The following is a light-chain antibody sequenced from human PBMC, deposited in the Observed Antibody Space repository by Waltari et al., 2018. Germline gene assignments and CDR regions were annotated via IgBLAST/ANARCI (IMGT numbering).Light chain of an antibody. CDR3: QHRDHWPPDAT. Sequence: EIVLTQSPGTLSLSPGERATLSCRASRSVSSTYLAWYQQKPGQAPRLLIYATSSRATGIPARVSGSGSGTDFTLTISSLEPEDFAVYYCQHRDHWPPDATFGPGTKVDI. J-gene: IGKJ3*01. CDR2: ATS. V-gene: IGKV3D-20*02. CDR1: RSVSSTY.